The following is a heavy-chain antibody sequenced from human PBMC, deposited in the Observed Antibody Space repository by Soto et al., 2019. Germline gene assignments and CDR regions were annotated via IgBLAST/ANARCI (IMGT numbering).Heavy chain of an antibody. CDR2: SSSSGNT. V-gene: IGHV4-30-4*01. CDR3: ARGSDVLPRGTTFSDY. CDR1: GGTLCTSDVS. D-gene: IGHD1-7*01. J-gene: IGHJ4*01. Sequence: LSSSVSGGTLCTSDVSWRWIRKSPGKGLECIGNSSSSGNTYYTPSLKSRATLSVDTSKNQFSLRLTAVTVEDTAIYYFARGSDVLPRGTTFSDYRGHGTLVTVSS.